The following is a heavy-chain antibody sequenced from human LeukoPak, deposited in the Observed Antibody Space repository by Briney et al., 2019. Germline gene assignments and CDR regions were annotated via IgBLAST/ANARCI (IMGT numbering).Heavy chain of an antibody. CDR2: ISGSGGST. CDR3: ARDGGSIAAVDYFDY. J-gene: IGHJ4*02. Sequence: GGSLRLSCAASGFTFSSYAMSWLRQAPGKGLEWVSAISGSGGSTYYADSVKGRFTISRDNSKNTLYLQMNSLRAEDTAVYYCARDGGSIAAVDYFDYWGQGTLVTVSS. V-gene: IGHV3-23*01. CDR1: GFTFSSYA. D-gene: IGHD6-6*01.